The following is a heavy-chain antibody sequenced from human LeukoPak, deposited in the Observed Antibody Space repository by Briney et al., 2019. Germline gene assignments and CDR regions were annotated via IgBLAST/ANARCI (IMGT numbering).Heavy chain of an antibody. D-gene: IGHD6-13*01. J-gene: IGHJ3*02. Sequence: SDTLSLTCSVSGRSNSRYYWRWLRQPTGQAMEWIGYIYYSRRTNYNPSLKSRVTISIDTSRNQFSLKVNSVTAADTAVYYCARHGANRQQLVMAFDIWGQGTMVTVSS. V-gene: IGHV4-59*08. CDR2: IYYSRRT. CDR1: GRSNSRYY. CDR3: ARHGANRQQLVMAFDI.